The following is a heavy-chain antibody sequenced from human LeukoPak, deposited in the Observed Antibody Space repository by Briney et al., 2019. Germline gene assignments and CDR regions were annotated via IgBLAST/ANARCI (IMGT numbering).Heavy chain of an antibody. V-gene: IGHV1-69*04. CDR3: TREGVYSPDPTSYHRLPFDI. J-gene: IGHJ3*02. CDR2: IIPTLDVA. CDR1: GDNFSSYA. Sequence: SVKVSCKASGDNFSSYAFTWVRQAPGQGLEWMGRIIPTLDVANFAQKFKGRVSITADKSTNTAHLELSNLRSEDTAVYYCTREGVYSPDPTSYHRLPFDIWGKGTVVIVSS. D-gene: IGHD3-16*02.